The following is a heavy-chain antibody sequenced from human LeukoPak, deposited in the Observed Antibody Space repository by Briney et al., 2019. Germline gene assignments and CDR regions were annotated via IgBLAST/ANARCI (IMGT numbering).Heavy chain of an antibody. V-gene: IGHV1-2*02. CDR1: GYTFTGYY. CDR3: ARNVDTAMVKNYYYVDV. D-gene: IGHD5-18*01. J-gene: IGHJ6*03. CDR2: INPNSGGT. Sequence: GASVKVSCKASGYTFTGYYMHWVRQAPGQGLEWMGWINPNSGGTNYAQKFQGRVTMTRDTSISTAYMELSRLRSDDTAVYYCARNVDTAMVKNYYYVDVWGKGTTVTVSS.